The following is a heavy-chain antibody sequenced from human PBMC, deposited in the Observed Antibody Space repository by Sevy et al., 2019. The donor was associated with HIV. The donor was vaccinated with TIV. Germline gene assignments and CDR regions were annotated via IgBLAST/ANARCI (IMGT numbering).Heavy chain of an antibody. V-gene: IGHV3-9*01. Sequence: GGSLRLSCAASGFTFDDYDMHWVRQAPGKGLEWVSGISWNNGRIGYADSVKGRFTISRDNAKNSLYLQMNSLRAEDTAFYYCAKALWTQVSGSSFDYWGQGTLVTVSS. CDR3: AKALWTQVSGSSFDY. CDR1: GFTFDDYD. J-gene: IGHJ4*02. D-gene: IGHD3-10*01. CDR2: ISWNNGRI.